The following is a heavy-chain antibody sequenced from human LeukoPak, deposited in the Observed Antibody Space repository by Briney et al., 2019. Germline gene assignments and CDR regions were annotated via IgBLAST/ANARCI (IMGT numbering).Heavy chain of an antibody. V-gene: IGHV4-39*07. CDR2: IYYSGST. CDR1: GGSIGSSSYY. J-gene: IGHJ6*03. Sequence: SETLSLTCTVSGGSIGSSSYYWGWIRQPPGKGLEWIGSIYYSGSTYYNPSLKSRVTISVDTSKNQFSLKLSSVTAADTAVYYCARTSYYDSSGYSADYYYMDVWGKGTTVTVSS. CDR3: ARTSYYDSSGYSADYYYMDV. D-gene: IGHD3-22*01.